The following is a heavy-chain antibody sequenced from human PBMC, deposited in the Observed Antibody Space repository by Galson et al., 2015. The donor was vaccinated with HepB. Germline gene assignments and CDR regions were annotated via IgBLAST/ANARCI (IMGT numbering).Heavy chain of an antibody. CDR3: ARMRVFHRPPLYYYYMDV. V-gene: IGHV2-26*01. D-gene: IGHD1-14*01. J-gene: IGHJ6*03. CDR1: GFSLSNARMG. Sequence: PALVKPTQTLTLTCTVSGFSLSNARMGVSWIRQPPGKALEWLAHIFSNDEKSYSTSLKSRLTISKDTSKSQVVLTMTSMDPVDTATYYCARMRVFHRPPLYYYYMDVWGKGTTVTDSS. CDR2: IFSNDEK.